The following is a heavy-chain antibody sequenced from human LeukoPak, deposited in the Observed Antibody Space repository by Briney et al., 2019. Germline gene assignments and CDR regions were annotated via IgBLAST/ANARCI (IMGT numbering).Heavy chain of an antibody. Sequence: SETLSLTCSVSGGSISSLYWSWIRQPTGKGLEWIGYIYYTGSTNYNPSLKSRVTMFVDMSKNQFSLRLSSVTAADTAVYYCARHRAYSSSSPFDYWGQGTLVTVSS. CDR3: ARHRAYSSSSPFDY. CDR2: IYYTGST. V-gene: IGHV4-59*08. D-gene: IGHD6-6*01. CDR1: GGSISSLY. J-gene: IGHJ4*02.